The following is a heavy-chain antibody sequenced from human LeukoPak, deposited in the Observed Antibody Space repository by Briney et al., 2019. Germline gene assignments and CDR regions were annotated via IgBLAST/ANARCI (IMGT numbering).Heavy chain of an antibody. CDR3: ARGAPDSSGYYRHFDY. CDR1: GYTFTNYD. Sequence: ASVKVSCKASGYTFTNYDINWVRQATGQGLVWMGWINPNSGNTGYAQKFQGRVTMTRNTSISTAYMELSSLTSEDTAVYYCARGAPDSSGYYRHFDYWAQGTLVTVS. CDR2: INPNSGNT. J-gene: IGHJ4*02. V-gene: IGHV1-8*01. D-gene: IGHD3-22*01.